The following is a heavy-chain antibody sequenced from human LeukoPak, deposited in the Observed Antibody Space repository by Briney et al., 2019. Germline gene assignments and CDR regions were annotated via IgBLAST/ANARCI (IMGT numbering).Heavy chain of an antibody. V-gene: IGHV3-64*02. D-gene: IGHD5-18*01. Sequence: GGSLRLSCAASGFTFSSYAMHWIRQAPGKGLECVSAISSNGGSTYYADSVEGRFTVSRDNSKNTLYLQMGSLRPEDMAVYYCARRSGGYGSGDFDYWGQGTLVTVSS. CDR1: GFTFSSYA. CDR3: ARRSGGYGSGDFDY. CDR2: ISSNGGST. J-gene: IGHJ4*02.